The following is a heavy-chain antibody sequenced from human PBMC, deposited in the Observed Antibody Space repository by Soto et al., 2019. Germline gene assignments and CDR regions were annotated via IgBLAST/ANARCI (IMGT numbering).Heavy chain of an antibody. J-gene: IGHJ5*02. V-gene: IGHV4-30-4*01. CDR3: ARDVRGDIVVVKDDMDWLEH. Sequence: SETLSLTCTFSVGSIISGYYYLSFIRQPPWKGLDWIGYIYYIGSTYYNPSLKSRVTISVDTSKNQFSLKLSSVTAADTAVYYCARDVRGDIVVVKDDMDWLEHRGKGHMVNVSS. D-gene: IGHD2-2*01. CDR2: IYYIGST. CDR1: VGSIISGYYY.